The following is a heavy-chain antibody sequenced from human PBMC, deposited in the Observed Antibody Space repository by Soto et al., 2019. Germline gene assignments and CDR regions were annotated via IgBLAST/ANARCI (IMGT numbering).Heavy chain of an antibody. V-gene: IGHV4-4*02. J-gene: IGHJ4*02. D-gene: IGHD6-19*01. CDR1: GGSISSGHW. Sequence: QVELQESGPGLVKTSGALSVTCAVSGGSISSGHWWSWVRQPPGEGLEWIGEIFQSGTTNYNPSVESRVIISMDKSKNQFSLEVISVTAADTAVYFCARHIAVAGTRGFDYWAQGTLVTVSS. CDR3: ARHIAVAGTRGFDY. CDR2: IFQSGTT.